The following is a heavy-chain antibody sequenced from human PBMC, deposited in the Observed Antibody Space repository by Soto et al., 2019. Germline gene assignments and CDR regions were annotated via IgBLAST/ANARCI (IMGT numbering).Heavy chain of an antibody. J-gene: IGHJ3*02. CDR3: ARDRYYYDSSGYRDAFDI. CDR2: IYYSGST. CDR1: GGSVSSGSYY. D-gene: IGHD3-22*01. V-gene: IGHV4-61*01. Sequence: SETLSLTCTVSGGSVSSGSYYWSWIRQPPGKGLEWIGYIYYSGSTNYNPSLKSRVTISVDTSKNQFSLKLSSVTAADTAVYYCARDRYYYDSSGYRDAFDIWGQGTMVTVSS.